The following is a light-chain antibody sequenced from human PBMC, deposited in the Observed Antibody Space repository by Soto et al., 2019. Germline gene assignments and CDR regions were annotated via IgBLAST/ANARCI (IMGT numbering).Light chain of an antibody. CDR3: QQRSSWYS. Sequence: EILLTQSPATLSLSPGERATLSCRASQSVDRYLAWYQQKPGQAPRVLIYDASNRARGIPARFSDSGSGTDFTLTISSLEPEDFAVYYCQQRSSWYSFGQGTKVEIK. V-gene: IGKV3-11*01. CDR1: QSVDRY. J-gene: IGKJ2*03. CDR2: DAS.